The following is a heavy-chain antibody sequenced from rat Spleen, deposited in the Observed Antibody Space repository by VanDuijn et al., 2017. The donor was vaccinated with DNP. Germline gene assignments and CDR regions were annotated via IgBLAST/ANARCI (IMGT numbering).Heavy chain of an antibody. Sequence: EVQLVESGGGLVQPGRSMKLSCAASGFTFSSFPMAWVRQAPTKGLDWVATISNTGDSTYYRDSVRGRFTISRDNAKNTLYLHMDSLRSEETATYYCATSPGPNWFAYWGQGTLVTVSS. J-gene: IGHJ3*01. CDR1: GFTFSSFP. D-gene: IGHD1-4*01. CDR2: ISNTGDST. CDR3: ATSPGPNWFAY. V-gene: IGHV5-46*01.